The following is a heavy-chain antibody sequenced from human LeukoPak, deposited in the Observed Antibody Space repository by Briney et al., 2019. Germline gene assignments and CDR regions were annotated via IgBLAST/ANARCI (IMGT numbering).Heavy chain of an antibody. CDR1: GFTFSSYA. CDR2: IRDDGSNK. V-gene: IGHV3-30*04. CDR3: ARILSRGWGELGY. Sequence: GGSLRLSCAASGFTFSSYAMHWVRQAPGKGLEWVAFIRDDGSNKYYADSVKGRFTISRDNSKNTLYLQMNSLRAEDTAVYYCARILSRGWGELGYWGQGSLVTVSS. D-gene: IGHD2-15*01. J-gene: IGHJ4*02.